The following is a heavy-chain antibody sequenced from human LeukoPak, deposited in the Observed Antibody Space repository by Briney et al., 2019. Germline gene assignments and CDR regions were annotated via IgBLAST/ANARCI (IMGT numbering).Heavy chain of an antibody. CDR1: GFTFSNYG. J-gene: IGHJ4*02. D-gene: IGHD2-15*01. CDR2: ITGSGSNT. CDR3: ASRDPCSGGTCYALAY. V-gene: IGHV3-23*01. Sequence: GGSLRLSCAASGFTFSNYGMHWVRQAPGMGLEWLSAITGSGSNTYYADSAKGRFTISRDNSKNTLYLQMNSLRAEDTAVYYCASRDPCSGGTCYALAYWGQGTLVTVSS.